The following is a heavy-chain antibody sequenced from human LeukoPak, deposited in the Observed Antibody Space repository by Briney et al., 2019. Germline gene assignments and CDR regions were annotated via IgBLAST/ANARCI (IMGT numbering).Heavy chain of an antibody. CDR3: ARDPRYCTNGVCYSNWYFDL. CDR1: GGSFSGYY. J-gene: IGHJ2*01. V-gene: IGHV4-34*01. CDR2: INHSGST. D-gene: IGHD2-8*01. Sequence: PSETLSLTCAVYGGSFSGYYWSWIRQPPGKGLEWIGEINHSGSTNYNPSLKSRVTISVDTSKNQFSLKLSSVTAADTAVYYCARDPRYCTNGVCYSNWYFDLWGRGTLVTVSS.